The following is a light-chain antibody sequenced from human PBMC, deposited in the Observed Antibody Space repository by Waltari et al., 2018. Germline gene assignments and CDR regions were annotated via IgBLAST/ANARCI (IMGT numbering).Light chain of an antibody. CDR3: QQSFSSPWT. CDR2: GAS. J-gene: IGKJ1*01. CDR1: QNIRTY. Sequence: DIQITQSPSSPSASIGDTITATCRASQNIRTYLNWYQQKPAKAPKLLIFGASSLPRGVPSRFTGSASGTEFTLTITNLQPDDFATYFCQQSFSSPWTFGQGTTV. V-gene: IGKV1-39*01.